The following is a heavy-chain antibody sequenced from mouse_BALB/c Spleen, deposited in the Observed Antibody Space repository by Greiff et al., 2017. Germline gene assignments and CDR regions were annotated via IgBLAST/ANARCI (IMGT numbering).Heavy chain of an antibody. Sequence: LQQPGSELVRPGASVKLSCKASGYTFTSYWMHWVKQRHGQGLEWIGNIYPGSGSTNYDEKFKSKGTLTVDTSSSTAYMHLSSLTSEDSAVYYCTRGGRGYAMDYWGQGTSVTVSS. CDR2: IYPGSGST. V-gene: IGHV1S22*01. CDR1: GYTFTSYW. CDR3: TRGGRGYAMDY. J-gene: IGHJ4*01.